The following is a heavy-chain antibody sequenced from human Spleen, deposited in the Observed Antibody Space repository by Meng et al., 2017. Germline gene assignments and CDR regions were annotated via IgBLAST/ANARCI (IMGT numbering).Heavy chain of an antibody. Sequence: GGSLRLSCAASGFTFSSYSMNWVRQAPGKGLEWVSSISSSSSYIYYADSVKGRFTISRDNAKNTLYLQMNSLRAEDTAVYYCARVGHYYDSSGYSINDYFDYWGQGTLVTVSS. J-gene: IGHJ4*02. D-gene: IGHD3-22*01. V-gene: IGHV3-21*01. CDR3: ARVGHYYDSSGYSINDYFDY. CDR2: ISSSSSYI. CDR1: GFTFSSYS.